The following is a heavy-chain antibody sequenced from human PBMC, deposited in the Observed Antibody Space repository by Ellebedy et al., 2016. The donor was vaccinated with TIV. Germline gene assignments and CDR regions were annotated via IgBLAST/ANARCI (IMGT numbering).Heavy chain of an antibody. CDR1: GFTFSSYA. Sequence: GESLKISXAASGFTFSSYAMSWVRQAPGKGLEWVSAISGSGGSTYYADSVKGRFTISRDNSKNTLYLQMNSLRAEDTAVYYCASRWQGSGVVSFDYWGQGTLVTVSS. D-gene: IGHD5/OR15-5a*01. V-gene: IGHV3-23*01. CDR3: ASRWQGSGVVSFDY. J-gene: IGHJ4*02. CDR2: ISGSGGST.